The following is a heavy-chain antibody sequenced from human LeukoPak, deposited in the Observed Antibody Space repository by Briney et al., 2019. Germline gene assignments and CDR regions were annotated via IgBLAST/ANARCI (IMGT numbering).Heavy chain of an antibody. CDR1: GFTFSNYD. J-gene: IGHJ4*02. CDR2: IWNDGSNK. V-gene: IGHV3-33*06. Sequence: PGGSLRLSCAASGFTFSNYDMHWVRQAPGKGLEWVAVIWNDGSNKYYVDSAKGRFTISRDNSKNTLYLQMNSLRAEDTALYYCAKHSSSWFYFDCWGQGTLVTVSS. CDR3: AKHSSSWFYFDC. D-gene: IGHD6-13*01.